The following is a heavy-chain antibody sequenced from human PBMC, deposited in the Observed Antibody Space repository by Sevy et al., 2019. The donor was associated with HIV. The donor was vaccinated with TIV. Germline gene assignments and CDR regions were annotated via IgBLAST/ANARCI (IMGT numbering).Heavy chain of an antibody. CDR3: ARGRGVFGAVAINWFDP. CDR1: GFTVSSSY. V-gene: IGHV3-53*01. J-gene: IGHJ5*02. D-gene: IGHD3-3*01. Sequence: GGSLRLSCAASGFTVSSSYMTWVRQPPGKGLEWVSVIYIGGSTYYADSVKGRFIIFRDNSKNTLYLQMNNLRADDTAVYYCARGRGVFGAVAINWFDPWGQGALVTVSS. CDR2: IYIGGST.